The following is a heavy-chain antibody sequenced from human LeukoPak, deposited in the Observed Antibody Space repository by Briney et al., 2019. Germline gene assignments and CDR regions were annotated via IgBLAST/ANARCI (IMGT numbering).Heavy chain of an antibody. CDR2: ISSSSRDI. Sequence: GGSLRLSCAASGFTFTSYAMNWVRQAPGKGLEWVSSISSSSRDINYADSVKGRFTISRDNAWSSLYLQMNSLRAEDTAVYYCARDSDSSGHYYMDYFDYWGQGALVTVSS. D-gene: IGHD3-22*01. V-gene: IGHV3-21*01. CDR3: ARDSDSSGHYYMDYFDY. CDR1: GFTFTSYA. J-gene: IGHJ4*02.